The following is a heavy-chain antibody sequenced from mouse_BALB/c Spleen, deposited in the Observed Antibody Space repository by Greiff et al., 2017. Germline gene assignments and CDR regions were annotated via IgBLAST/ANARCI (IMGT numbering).Heavy chain of an antibody. Sequence: EVKLVESGPGLVKPSQSLSLTCTVTGYSITSDYAWNWIRQFPGNKLEWMGYISYSGSTSYNPSLKSRISITRDTSKNQFFLQLNSVTTEDTATYYCARGNTLNYFDYWGQGTTLTVSS. CDR3: ARGNTLNYFDY. V-gene: IGHV3-2*02. J-gene: IGHJ2*01. CDR2: ISYSGST. D-gene: IGHD5-2*01. CDR1: GYSITSDYA.